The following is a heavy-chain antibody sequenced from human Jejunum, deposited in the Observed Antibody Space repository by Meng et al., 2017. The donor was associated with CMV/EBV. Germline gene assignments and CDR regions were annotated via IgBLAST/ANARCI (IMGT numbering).Heavy chain of an antibody. CDR2: IKQDGSEK. J-gene: IGHJ4*02. CDR3: ARNARGSGY. CDR1: AFTFSTYW. D-gene: IGHD3-10*01. Sequence: ACAASAFTFSTYWMTWVRQAPGKGLGWVANIKQDGSEKYYVDSVKGRFTISRDNAKNSLFLQMNSLRAEDTAMYYCARNARGSGYWGQGTLVTVSS. V-gene: IGHV3-7*01.